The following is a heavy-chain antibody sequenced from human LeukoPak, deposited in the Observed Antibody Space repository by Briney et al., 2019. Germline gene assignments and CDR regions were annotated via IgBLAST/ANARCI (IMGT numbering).Heavy chain of an antibody. D-gene: IGHD6-6*01. CDR2: TYYRSKWTT. J-gene: IGHJ6*02. CDR1: GDTVSSNTAA. CDR3: TRQRSTSTEYYGLDV. Sequence: SQTLSLTCAISGDTVSSNTAAWNWIRQSPSRGLEWLGRTYYRSKWTTDYAVSVQNRITIKPDTSTNQFSLQLRSATPEDTAVYYCTRQRSTSTEYYGLDVWGQGTTVTVPS. V-gene: IGHV6-1*01.